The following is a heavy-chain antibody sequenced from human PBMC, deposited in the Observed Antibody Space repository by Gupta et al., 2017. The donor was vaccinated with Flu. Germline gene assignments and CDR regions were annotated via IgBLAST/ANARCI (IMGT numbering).Heavy chain of an antibody. CDR3: ARDYPPDY. CDR2: IYTGGTT. V-gene: IGHV3-53*02. J-gene: IGHJ4*02. Sequence: EVQLVETGGDLIQPGGSLRLSCVVSGFIVSNKYMSWVRQAPGKVLEWVSIIYTGGTTLYADSVKGRFTISRDNSKNTLYLQMNSLRAEDTAVYYCARDYPPDYWGQGTLVTVSS. CDR1: GFIVSNKY.